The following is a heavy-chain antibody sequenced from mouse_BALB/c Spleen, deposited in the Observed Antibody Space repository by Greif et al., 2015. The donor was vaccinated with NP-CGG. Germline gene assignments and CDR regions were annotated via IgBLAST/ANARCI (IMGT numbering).Heavy chain of an antibody. V-gene: IGHV5-4*02. Sequence: EVMLVESGGGLVKPGGSLKLSCAASGFTFSDYYMYWVRQTPEKRLEWVATISDGGSYTYYPDSVKGRFTISRDNAKNNLYLQMSSLKSEDTAMYYCARNYGLDYRGQGTSVTVSS. D-gene: IGHD1-1*01. CDR3: ARNYGLDY. CDR2: ISDGGSYT. CDR1: GFTFSDYY. J-gene: IGHJ4*01.